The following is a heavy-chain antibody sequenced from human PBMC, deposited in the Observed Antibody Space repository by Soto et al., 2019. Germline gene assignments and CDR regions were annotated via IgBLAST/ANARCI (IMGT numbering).Heavy chain of an antibody. V-gene: IGHV1-18*01. D-gene: IGHD2-21*01. CDR3: ARDQVILFYSGPSGYFDY. J-gene: IGHJ4*02. Sequence: QVQLVQSGAEVKKPGASVKVSCKASGYTFTSYGISWVRQAPGQGLEWMGWISAYNGNTNYAQKLQGRVTMTTDTSTSTAYMELRSLRSDDTAVYYCARDQVILFYSGPSGYFDYWGQGTLLTVSS. CDR1: GYTFTSYG. CDR2: ISAYNGNT.